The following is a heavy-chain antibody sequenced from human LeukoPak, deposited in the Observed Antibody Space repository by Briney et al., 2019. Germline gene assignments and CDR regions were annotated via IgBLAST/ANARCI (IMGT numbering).Heavy chain of an antibody. CDR3: ARGGSNYGSGSYYGYQEMPLDY. CDR1: GYTFTGYY. CDR2: INPNSGGT. D-gene: IGHD3-10*01. Sequence: GASVKVSCRASGYTFTGYYIHWVRQAPGQGLEWMGWINPNSGGTNYAQKFQGRVTMTRDTSISTAYMELSRLTSDDTAVYYCARGGSNYGSGSYYGYQEMPLDYWGQGTLVTVSS. V-gene: IGHV1-2*02. J-gene: IGHJ4*02.